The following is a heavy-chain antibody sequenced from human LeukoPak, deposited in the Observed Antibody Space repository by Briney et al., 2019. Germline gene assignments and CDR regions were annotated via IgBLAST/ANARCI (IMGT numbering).Heavy chain of an antibody. Sequence: SSXKVSCKASGGTFISYTISWVRQAPGQGLEWMGRIIPILGIANYAQKFQGRVTITADKSTSTAYMELSSLRSEDTAVYYCARVGTSGSPTYFDYWGQGTLVTVSS. V-gene: IGHV1-69*02. CDR2: IIPILGIA. CDR3: ARVGTSGSPTYFDY. J-gene: IGHJ4*02. CDR1: GGTFISYT. D-gene: IGHD1-26*01.